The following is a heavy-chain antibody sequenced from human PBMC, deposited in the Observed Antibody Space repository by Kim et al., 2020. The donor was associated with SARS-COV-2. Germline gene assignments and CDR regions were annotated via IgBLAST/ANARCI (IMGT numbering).Heavy chain of an antibody. D-gene: IGHD6-6*01. V-gene: IGHV4-34*01. CDR3: ARLAYSSSSGSDY. Sequence: YTPSLKSRVTISVDTSKNQFSLKLSSVTAADTAVYYCARLAYSSSSGSDYWGQGTLVTVSS. J-gene: IGHJ4*02.